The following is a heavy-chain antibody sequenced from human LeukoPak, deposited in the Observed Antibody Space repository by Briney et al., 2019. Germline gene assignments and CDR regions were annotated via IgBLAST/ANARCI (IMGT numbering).Heavy chain of an antibody. CDR2: IYHSGST. CDR3: ARHIAVAGLRGFDY. D-gene: IGHD6-13*01. CDR1: GGSISSNW. J-gene: IGHJ4*02. V-gene: IGHV4-4*02. Sequence: PSETLSLTCTVSGGSISSNWWSWGRQPPGKGREWIGEIYHSGSTNSNPSLKSRVTISVDKSKNQFSLKLSSVTAADTALYYCARHIAVAGLRGFDYWGQGTLVTVSS.